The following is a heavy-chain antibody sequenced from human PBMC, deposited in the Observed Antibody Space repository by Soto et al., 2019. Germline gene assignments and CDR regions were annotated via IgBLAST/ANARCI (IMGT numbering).Heavy chain of an antibody. CDR3: ARDLGYYDSSGYFDY. CDR2: IDSSGSII. J-gene: IGHJ4*02. Sequence: PGGSLRLSCSASGFTFSDYYMSWIRQAPGKGLEWISYIDSSGSIIYYADSVKGRFTISRDNAKNSLYLQMNSLRAGDTAVYYCARDLGYYDSSGYFDYWVQGTLVTVSS. V-gene: IGHV3-11*01. CDR1: GFTFSDYY. D-gene: IGHD3-22*01.